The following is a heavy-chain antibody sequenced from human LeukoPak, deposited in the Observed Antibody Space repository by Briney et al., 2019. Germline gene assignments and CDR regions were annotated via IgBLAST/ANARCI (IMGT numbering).Heavy chain of an antibody. CDR3: ARDQGYGGLDY. V-gene: IGHV3-30*04. Sequence: GGSLRLSCAASGFTFSSYAMHWVRQAPGKGLEWVAVISYDGSNKCYADSVKGRFTISRDNSKNTLYLQMNSLRAEDTAVYYCARDQGYGGLDYWGQGTLVTVSS. D-gene: IGHD4-23*01. J-gene: IGHJ4*02. CDR2: ISYDGSNK. CDR1: GFTFSSYA.